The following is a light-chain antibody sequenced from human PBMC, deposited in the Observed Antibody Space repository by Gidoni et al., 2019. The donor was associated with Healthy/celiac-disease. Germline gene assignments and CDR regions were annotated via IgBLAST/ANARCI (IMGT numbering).Light chain of an antibody. J-gene: IGKJ1*01. V-gene: IGKV1-39*01. CDR2: AAS. Sequence: IQMTQSQSSLSAPVGDRVPITCRASQSISSYLNWYQQKPGKAPKLLIYAASSLQSGVPSRFSGSGSGTDFTLTISSLQPEDFATYYCQQSYSTPPWTFXXXTKVEIK. CDR1: QSISSY. CDR3: QQSYSTPPWT.